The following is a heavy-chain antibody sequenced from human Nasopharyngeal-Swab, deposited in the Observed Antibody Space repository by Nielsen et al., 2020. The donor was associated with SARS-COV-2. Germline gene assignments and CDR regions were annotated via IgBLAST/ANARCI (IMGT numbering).Heavy chain of an antibody. V-gene: IGHV3-9*01. CDR3: AKDIEVDIVVVVAANAFDI. Sequence: SPKISCAASGFTFDDYAMHWVRQAPGKGLEWVSGISRNSGSIGYADSVKGRFTISRDNAKNSLYLQMNSLRAEDTALYYCAKDIEVDIVVVVAANAFDIWGQGTMVTVSS. CDR2: ISRNSGSI. D-gene: IGHD2-15*01. CDR1: GFTFDDYA. J-gene: IGHJ3*02.